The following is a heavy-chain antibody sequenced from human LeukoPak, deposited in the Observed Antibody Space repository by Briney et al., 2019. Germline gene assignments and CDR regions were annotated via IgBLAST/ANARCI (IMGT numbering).Heavy chain of an antibody. V-gene: IGHV1-8*01. CDR1: GYTFTNYD. D-gene: IGHD6-13*01. J-gene: IGHJ4*02. CDR2: MSHNSGNT. Sequence: ASVKVSCKASGYTFTNYDINSVRQAPGQGLEWMGWMSHNSGNTGSAQKFQGRVTMTSNTSISTAYMELSSLRSEDTAVYYCARGLRREQQLLRAFDYWGQGTPVTVSS. CDR3: ARGLRREQQLLRAFDY.